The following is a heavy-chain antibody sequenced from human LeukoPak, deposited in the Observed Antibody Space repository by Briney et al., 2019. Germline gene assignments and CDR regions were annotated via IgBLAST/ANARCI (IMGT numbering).Heavy chain of an antibody. CDR3: ASRPVSDPLDQYFQH. CDR2: IYYSGST. Sequence: SETLSLTCTVSGGSISSYYWSWIRQPPGKGLEWIGYIYYSGSTNYNPSLKSRVTISVDTSKNQFSLKLSSVTAADTAVYYCASRPVSDPLDQYFQHWGQGTLVTVS. CDR1: GGSISSYY. V-gene: IGHV4-59*08. J-gene: IGHJ1*01.